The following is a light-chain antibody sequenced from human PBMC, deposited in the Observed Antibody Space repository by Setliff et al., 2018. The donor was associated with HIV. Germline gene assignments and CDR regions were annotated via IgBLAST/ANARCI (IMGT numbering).Light chain of an antibody. Sequence: QSALAQPASVSGSPGQSITISCTGTSSDVGNFKLVSWYQRSPGNAPKLIIYEVNKRPSGVSNRFPASISGNTASLTISGLQAEDEADYYCCSYASDYVFGTGTKVTVL. CDR2: EVN. CDR3: CSYASDYV. CDR1: SSDVGNFKL. J-gene: IGLJ1*01. V-gene: IGLV2-23*02.